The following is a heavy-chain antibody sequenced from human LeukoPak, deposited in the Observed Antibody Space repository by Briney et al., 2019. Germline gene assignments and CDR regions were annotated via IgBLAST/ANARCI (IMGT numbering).Heavy chain of an antibody. CDR1: GGSFSSGGYS. V-gene: IGHV4-30-2*01. J-gene: IGHJ4*02. Sequence: SETLSLTCAVSGGSFSSGGYSWSWIRQPPGKGLEWIGYIYHSGSTYYNPSLKSRVTISVDRSKNQFSLKLSSVTAADTAVYYCASGGNLDYWGQGTLVTVSS. D-gene: IGHD4-23*01. CDR2: IYHSGST. CDR3: ASGGNLDY.